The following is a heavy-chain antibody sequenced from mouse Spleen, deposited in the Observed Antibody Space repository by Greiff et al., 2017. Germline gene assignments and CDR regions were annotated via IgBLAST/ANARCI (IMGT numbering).Heavy chain of an antibody. Sequence: QVQLQQSGAELARPGASVKMSCKASGYTFTSYTMHWVKQRPGQGLEWIGYINPSSGYTKYNQKFKDKATLTADKSSSTAYMQLSSLISEDSAVYYCAEEATVVEDWYFDVWGAGTTVTVSS. CDR2: INPSSGYT. CDR3: AEEATVVEDWYFDV. CDR1: GYTFTSYT. J-gene: IGHJ1*01. D-gene: IGHD1-1*01. V-gene: IGHV1-4*01.